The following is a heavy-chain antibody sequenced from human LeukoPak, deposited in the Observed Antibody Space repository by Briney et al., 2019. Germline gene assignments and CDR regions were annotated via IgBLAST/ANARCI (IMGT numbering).Heavy chain of an antibody. CDR3: ARAQDEYSSSLL. V-gene: IGHV4-39*01. CDR2: IYYSGST. CDR1: GGSISSSSDY. Sequence: SETLSLTCTVSGGSISSSSDYWGWIRQPPGKGLEWIGNIYYSGSTYYNPSLKSRVTISVDTSKNQFSLKLSSVTAADTAVYYCARAQDEYSSSLLWAQGTLVTVSS. D-gene: IGHD6-13*01. J-gene: IGHJ4*02.